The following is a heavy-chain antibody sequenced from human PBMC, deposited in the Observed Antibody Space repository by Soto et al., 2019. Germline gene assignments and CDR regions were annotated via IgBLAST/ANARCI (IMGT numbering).Heavy chain of an antibody. CDR2: ISYDGSNK. D-gene: IGHD6-13*01. V-gene: IGHV3-30*18. J-gene: IGHJ6*03. CDR1: GFTFSSYG. Sequence: QVQLVDSGGGVVQPGRSLRLSCAASGFTFSSYGMHWVRQAPGKGLEWVAVISYDGSNKYYEDSVKGRFTISRHNSKNTLYLQMNSLRADDTAMYYCAKDPRIAATGPTSVRYYYYMDVWGTGTTVTVSS. CDR3: AKDPRIAATGPTSVRYYYYMDV.